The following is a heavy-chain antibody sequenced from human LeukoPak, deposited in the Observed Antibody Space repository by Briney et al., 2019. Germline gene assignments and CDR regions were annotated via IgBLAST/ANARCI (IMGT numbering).Heavy chain of an antibody. CDR2: IKSKTDGGTT. J-gene: IGHJ5*02. CDR3: TTDMWGVATT. D-gene: IGHD5-12*01. V-gene: IGHV3-15*01. CDR1: GFTFSNAW. Sequence: GGSLRLSCAASGFTFSNAWMSWVRQAPGKGLEWGGRIKSKTDGGTTDYAAPVKGKFTISRDDSKNTLYLQMNSLKTEDTAVYYCTTDMWGVATTWGQRTLVTVSS.